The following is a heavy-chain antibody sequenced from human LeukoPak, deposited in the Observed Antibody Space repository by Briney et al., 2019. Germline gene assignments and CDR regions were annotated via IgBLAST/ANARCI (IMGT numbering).Heavy chain of an antibody. CDR1: GFTFSSYA. D-gene: IGHD2-8*01. CDR3: ARGGVYAVTDY. CDR2: ISGSGGST. J-gene: IGHJ4*02. V-gene: IGHV3-23*01. Sequence: GGSLRLSCAASGFTFSSYAMTWVRQAPGKGLEWVSAISGSGGSTYYADSVKGRFTIPRDNSKTTLYLQMNSLRAEDTAVYYCARGGVYAVTDYWGQGTLVTVSS.